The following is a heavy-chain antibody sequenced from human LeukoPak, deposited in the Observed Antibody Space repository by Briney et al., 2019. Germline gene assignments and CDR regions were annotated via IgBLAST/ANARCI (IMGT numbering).Heavy chain of an antibody. J-gene: IGHJ3*02. V-gene: IGHV4-4*07. D-gene: IGHD2-2*01. CDR3: ASTNYARDAFDI. CDR2: IYTNGST. CDR1: GGSISNYY. Sequence: SETLSLTCTVSGGSISNYYWSWIRQPAGKGLEWIGRIYTNGSTNYNPSLKSRVTMSVDTSKNQFSLKLSSVTAADTAVYYCASTNYARDAFDIWGQGTMVTVSS.